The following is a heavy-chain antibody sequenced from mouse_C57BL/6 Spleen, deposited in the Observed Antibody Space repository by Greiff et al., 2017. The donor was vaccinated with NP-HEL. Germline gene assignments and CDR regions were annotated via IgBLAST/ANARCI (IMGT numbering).Heavy chain of an antibody. D-gene: IGHD2-4*01. CDR2: ISYDGSN. V-gene: IGHV3-6*01. Sequence: DVQLQESGPGLVKPSQSLSLTCSVTGYSITSGYYWNWIRQFPGNKLEWMGYISYDGSNNYNPSLKNRISITRDTSKNQFFLKLNSVTTEDTATYYCAREEDYDSYFDYWGQGTTLTVSS. CDR1: GYSITSGYY. J-gene: IGHJ2*01. CDR3: AREEDYDSYFDY.